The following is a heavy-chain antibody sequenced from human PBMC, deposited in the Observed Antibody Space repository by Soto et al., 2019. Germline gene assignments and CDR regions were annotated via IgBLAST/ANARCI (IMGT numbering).Heavy chain of an antibody. Sequence: QVQLVQSGAEVKKPGSSVKVSCKASGGTFSSYAISWVRQAPGPGLEWMGGIIPIFGTANYPRKFQGRVRITGDESPSTGYMELSSLRSEDTAVYYCAGDDDSSGYWGQGTLVTVCS. D-gene: IGHD3-22*01. CDR1: GGTFSSYA. J-gene: IGHJ4*02. CDR3: AGDDDSSGY. V-gene: IGHV1-69*12. CDR2: IIPIFGTA.